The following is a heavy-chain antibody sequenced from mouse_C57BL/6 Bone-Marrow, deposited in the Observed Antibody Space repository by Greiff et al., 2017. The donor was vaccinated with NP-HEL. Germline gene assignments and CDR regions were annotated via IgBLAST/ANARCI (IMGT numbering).Heavy chain of an antibody. Sequence: KLVESGGGLVQPGGSMKLSCVASGFTFSNYWMNWVRQSPAKGLEWVAQIRLKSDNYAPHYAESVKGRFTISRDDSKSSFYLQMNILRAEDTGIYYCTQRQITTEDWYCDVWGTGTTVTVSS. CDR1: GFTFSNYW. J-gene: IGHJ1*03. CDR3: TQRQITTEDWYCDV. V-gene: IGHV6-3*01. D-gene: IGHD1-1*01. CDR2: IRLKSDNYAP.